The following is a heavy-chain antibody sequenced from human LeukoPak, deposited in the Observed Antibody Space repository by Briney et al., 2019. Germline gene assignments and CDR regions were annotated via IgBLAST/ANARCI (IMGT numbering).Heavy chain of an antibody. J-gene: IGHJ4*02. Sequence: PGRSLRLSCAASGFTFSTYAMHWVRQAPGKGLEWVAVISYDGSNKYYADSAKGRFTISRDNSKNALYLQMNSLRAEDTAVYYCARDYCSGGSCYSIPGYWGQGTLVTVSS. D-gene: IGHD2-15*01. CDR3: ARDYCSGGSCYSIPGY. CDR1: GFTFSTYA. CDR2: ISYDGSNK. V-gene: IGHV3-30-3*01.